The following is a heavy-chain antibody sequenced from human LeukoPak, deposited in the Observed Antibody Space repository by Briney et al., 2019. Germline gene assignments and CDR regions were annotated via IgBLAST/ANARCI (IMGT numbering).Heavy chain of an antibody. J-gene: IGHJ4*02. D-gene: IGHD3-3*01. V-gene: IGHV4-34*01. Sequence: PSETLSLTCAVSGGSFSGYYWSWIRQPPGKGLEWIGEINHSGSTNYNPSLKSRVTISVDTSKNQFSLKLSSVTAADTAVYYCARRLLRFLEWLLPYYFDYWGQGTLVTVSS. CDR3: ARRLLRFLEWLLPYYFDY. CDR1: GGSFSGYY. CDR2: INHSGST.